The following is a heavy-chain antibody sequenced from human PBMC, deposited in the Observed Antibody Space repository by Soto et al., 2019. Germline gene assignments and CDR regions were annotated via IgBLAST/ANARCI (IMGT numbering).Heavy chain of an antibody. Sequence: QVQLVESGGGVVQPGRSLRLSCAASGFTFSSYGMHWVRQAPGKGLEWVAVIWYDGSNKYYADSVKGRFTISRDNSKNTLYLHMNSLRAEDTAVYYCARELNPYGSGSYYLFYYYYGMDVWGQGTTVTVSS. CDR1: GFTFSSYG. D-gene: IGHD3-10*01. V-gene: IGHV3-33*01. J-gene: IGHJ6*02. CDR3: ARELNPYGSGSYYLFYYYYGMDV. CDR2: IWYDGSNK.